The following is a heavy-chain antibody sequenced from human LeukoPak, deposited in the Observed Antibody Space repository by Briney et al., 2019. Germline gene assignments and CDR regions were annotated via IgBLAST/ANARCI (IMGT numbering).Heavy chain of an antibody. CDR1: GGSISSGSYY. D-gene: IGHD3-9*01. V-gene: IGHV4-61*02. J-gene: IGHJ4*02. Sequence: PSETLSLTCTVSGGSISSGSYYWSWIRQPAGKGLEWIGRIYTSGSTNYNPSLKSRVTISVDTSKNQFSLKLSSVTAADTAVYYCARAEYLEEYYDILTGYSNDYWGQGTLVTVSS. CDR3: ARAEYLEEYYDILTGYSNDY. CDR2: IYTSGST.